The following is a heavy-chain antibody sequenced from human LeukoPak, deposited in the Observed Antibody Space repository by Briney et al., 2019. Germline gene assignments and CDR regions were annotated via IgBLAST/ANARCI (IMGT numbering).Heavy chain of an antibody. CDR2: IKSKTDGGTT. V-gene: IGHV3-15*01. CDR1: GFTFSNAW. CDR3: TTDYLGGYDAFDI. J-gene: IGHJ3*02. Sequence: GGSLRLSCAASGFTFSNAWMSWVRQAPGKGREWVGRIKSKTDGGTTDYAAPVKGRFTISRDDSKNTLYLQMNSLKTEDTAVYYCTTDYLGGYDAFDIWGQGTMVTVSS. D-gene: IGHD3-22*01.